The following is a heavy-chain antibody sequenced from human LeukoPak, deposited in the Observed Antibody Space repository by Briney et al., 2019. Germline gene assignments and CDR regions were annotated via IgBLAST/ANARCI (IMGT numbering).Heavy chain of an antibody. V-gene: IGHV3-48*04. D-gene: IGHD6-19*01. CDR3: ARVYSSGWYGGYNWFDP. CDR1: GFTFSSYS. CDR2: ISSSSSTI. Sequence: GGSLRLSCAASGFTFSSYSMNWVRQAPGKGLEWVSYISSSSSTIYYADSVKGRFTISRDNAKNSLYLQMNSLRAEDTAVYYCARVYSSGWYGGYNWFDPWGQGTLVTVSS. J-gene: IGHJ5*02.